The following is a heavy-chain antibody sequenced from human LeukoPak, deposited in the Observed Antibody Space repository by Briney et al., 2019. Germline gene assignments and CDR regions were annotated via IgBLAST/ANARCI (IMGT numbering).Heavy chain of an antibody. CDR3: AKDRGAYGDPGGYFDY. CDR1: GFTFSSYA. J-gene: IGHJ4*02. Sequence: GGSLRLSCAASGFTFSSYAMHWVRQAPGKGLEWVALTSYDGSDKDYTDSVKGRFTISRDNSKNTLYLQMNSLRAEDTAMYYCAKDRGAYGDPGGYFDYWGQGTLVTVSS. CDR2: TSYDGSDK. V-gene: IGHV3-30*18. D-gene: IGHD4-17*01.